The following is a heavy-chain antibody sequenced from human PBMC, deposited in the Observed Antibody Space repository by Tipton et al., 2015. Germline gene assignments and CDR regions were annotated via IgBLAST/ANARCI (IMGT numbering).Heavy chain of an antibody. CDR3: ARDLEHGMDV. V-gene: IGHV4-59*01. Sequence: TLSLTCSVSSDSISKYYWSWIRQPPGKGLEWIGYISYSETSHYNPALKSRVTISVDTSRNQFSLTLNSVAAADTAVYYCARDLEHGMDVWGHGTTVTVSS. D-gene: IGHD5-24*01. CDR2: ISYSETS. CDR1: SDSISKYY. J-gene: IGHJ6*02.